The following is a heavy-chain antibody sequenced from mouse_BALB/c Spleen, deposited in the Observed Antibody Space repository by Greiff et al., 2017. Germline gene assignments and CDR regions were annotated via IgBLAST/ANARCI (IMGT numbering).Heavy chain of an antibody. J-gene: IGHJ3*01. CDR3: ARSLWLRGGAWFAY. CDR1: GYTFTDYS. Sequence: QVQLQQSGAELARPGASVKLSCKASGYTFTDYSINWVKQRTGQGLEWIGEIYPGSGNTYYNEKFKGKATLTADKSSSTAYMQLSSLTSEDSAVYFCARSLWLRGGAWFAYWGQGTLVTVSA. CDR2: IYPGSGNT. V-gene: IGHV1-77*01. D-gene: IGHD2-2*01.